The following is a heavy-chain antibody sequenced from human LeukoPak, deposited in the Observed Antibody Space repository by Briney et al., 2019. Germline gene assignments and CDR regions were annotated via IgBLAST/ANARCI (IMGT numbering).Heavy chain of an antibody. D-gene: IGHD4-17*01. CDR2: ISGSGGST. CDR3: ALGHDYGDYSSY. V-gene: IGHV3-23*01. J-gene: IGHJ4*02. Sequence: PGGSLRLSCAASGFTFSSYAMSWVRQAPGKGLEWVSAISGSGGSTYYADSVKGRFTISRDNAKNTLYLQMNSLRAEDTAVYYCALGHDYGDYSSYWGQGTLVTVSS. CDR1: GFTFSSYA.